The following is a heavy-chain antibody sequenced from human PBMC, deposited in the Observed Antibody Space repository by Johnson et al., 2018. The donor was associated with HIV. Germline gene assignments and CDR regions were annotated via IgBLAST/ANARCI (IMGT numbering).Heavy chain of an antibody. D-gene: IGHD3-22*01. V-gene: IGHV3-30*02. Sequence: QVQLVESGGGVVQPGGSLRLSCAASGFTFSSYGMHWVRQAPGKGLEWVAFIRYDGSNKYYADSVKGRFTISRDNSKNTLYLQMNSLRAEDTAVYYCARDRNMIVVDDDAFDIWGQGTMVTVSS. CDR2: IRYDGSNK. J-gene: IGHJ3*02. CDR1: GFTFSSYG. CDR3: ARDRNMIVVDDDAFDI.